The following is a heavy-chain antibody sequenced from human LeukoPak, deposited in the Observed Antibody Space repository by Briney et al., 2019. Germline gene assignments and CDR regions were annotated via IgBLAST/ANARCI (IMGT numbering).Heavy chain of an antibody. CDR3: ASGGYSGYDYSDY. CDR2: IGTAGDS. CDR1: GFTFSSYD. V-gene: IGHV3-13*01. D-gene: IGHD5-12*01. Sequence: GGSLRLSCAASGFTFSSYDMHWVRQAAGKGLEWVSVIGTAGDSYYPGSVKGRFTISRENAKNSFYLQMNSLRAGDTAVYYCASGGYSGYDYSDYWGQGTLVTVSS. J-gene: IGHJ4*02.